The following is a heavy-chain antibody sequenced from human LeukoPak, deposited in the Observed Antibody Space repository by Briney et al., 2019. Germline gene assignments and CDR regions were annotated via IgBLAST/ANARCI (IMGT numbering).Heavy chain of an antibody. J-gene: IGHJ1*01. CDR1: GYTFTGYY. V-gene: IGHV1-2*02. CDR2: IRPNSGDT. CDR3: ARLASVPG. Sequence: ASVKVSCKASGYTFTGYYLHWVRRAPGQGLEWMGWIRPNSGDTNYAQKFQGRVTMTRDTSISTAYMELSSLRSDDTAVYYCARLASVPGWGQSTLVTVSS. D-gene: IGHD6-19*01.